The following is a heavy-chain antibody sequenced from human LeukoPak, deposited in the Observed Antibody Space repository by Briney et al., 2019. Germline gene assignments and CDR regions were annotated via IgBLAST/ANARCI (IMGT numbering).Heavy chain of an antibody. CDR3: ARESADY. CDR2: ISSSNTI. V-gene: IGHV3-48*03. CDR1: GFTFSSYE. Sequence: GGSLRLSCAASGFTFSSYEMNWVRQAPGKGLEWVSYISSSNTIYYSDSVKGRFTISRDNAKNSLYLQMNSLRAEDTAVYYCARESADYWGQGTLVTVSS. J-gene: IGHJ4*02.